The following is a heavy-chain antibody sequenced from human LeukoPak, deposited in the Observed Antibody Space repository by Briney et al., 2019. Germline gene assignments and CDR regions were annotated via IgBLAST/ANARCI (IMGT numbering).Heavy chain of an antibody. CDR1: GGSISSSSYY. Sequence: PSETLSLTCTVSGGSISSSSYYWGWIRQPPGKGLEWIGSIYYSGSTYYNPSLKSRVTISVDTSKNQFSLKLSSVTAADAAVYYCARSYDSSGYRYFDYWGQGTLVTVSS. J-gene: IGHJ4*02. V-gene: IGHV4-39*01. CDR2: IYYSGST. D-gene: IGHD3-22*01. CDR3: ARSYDSSGYRYFDY.